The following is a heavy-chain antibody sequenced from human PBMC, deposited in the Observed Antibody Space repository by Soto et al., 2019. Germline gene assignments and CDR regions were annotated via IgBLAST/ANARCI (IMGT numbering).Heavy chain of an antibody. Sequence: LRLSCAASGFTFSSYAMSWVRQAPGKGLEWVSAISGSGGSTYYADSVKGRFTISRDNSKNTLYLQMNSLRAEDTAVYYCARTTEYYDFWSGVDYYGMDVWGQGTTVNVSS. CDR2: ISGSGGST. D-gene: IGHD3-3*01. CDR1: GFTFSSYA. J-gene: IGHJ6*02. V-gene: IGHV3-23*01. CDR3: ARTTEYYDFWSGVDYYGMDV.